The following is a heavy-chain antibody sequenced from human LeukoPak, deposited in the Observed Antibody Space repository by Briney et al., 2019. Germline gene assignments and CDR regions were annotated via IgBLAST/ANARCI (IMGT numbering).Heavy chain of an antibody. D-gene: IGHD2-21*02. V-gene: IGHV3-23*01. CDR3: AKDRGVWYYFDY. J-gene: IGHJ4*02. CDR1: GFTFSSYA. Sequence: GGSLRLSCAASGFTFSSYAMSWVRQAPGKGLEWVSAISGSGGSTYYADSVKRRFTISRDNSKNTLYLQMNSLRAEDTAVYYCAKDRGVWYYFDYWGQGTLVTVSS. CDR2: ISGSGGST.